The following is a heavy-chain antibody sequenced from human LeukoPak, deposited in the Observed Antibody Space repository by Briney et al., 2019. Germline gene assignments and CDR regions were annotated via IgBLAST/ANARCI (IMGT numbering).Heavy chain of an antibody. J-gene: IGHJ5*02. V-gene: IGHV3-30*18. CDR1: GVTLSPYG. D-gene: IGHD3-10*01. CDR2: ISYEGGTQ. Sequence: GMSLRLSCAASGVTLSPYGMHWVRQAPGKGLEWVAVISYEGGTQHYADSVKGRFIISRDNPRNTLYLQMNILRTEDTAVYYCAKEGTPQVSTWYDLWGQGTQVIVCS. CDR3: AKEGTPQVSTWYDL.